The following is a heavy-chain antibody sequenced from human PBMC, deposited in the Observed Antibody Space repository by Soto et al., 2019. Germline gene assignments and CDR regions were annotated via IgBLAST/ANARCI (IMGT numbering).Heavy chain of an antibody. J-gene: IGHJ4*02. CDR1: GGSINSGGYC. V-gene: IGHV4-31*03. CDR3: SRGILV. Sequence: QVQLQESGPGLVKPSQTLSLTCTVSGGSINSGGYCWSWIRQHPGKGRDWIGWISYGGNTSYNPSLKSRVTTTVDTSKNQFSLKLTSVTAADTAVYYCSRGILVWGQGALITVSS. CDR2: ISYGGNT. D-gene: IGHD5-18*01.